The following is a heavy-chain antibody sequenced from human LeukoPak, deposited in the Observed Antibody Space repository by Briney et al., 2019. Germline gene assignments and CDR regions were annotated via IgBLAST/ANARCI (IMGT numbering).Heavy chain of an antibody. Sequence: SETLSLTCTDSGGSISSSSYYWGWIRQPPGKGLEWIGSIYYSGSTYYNPSLKSRVTISVDTSKNQFSLKLSSVTAADTAVYYCARSRRRITMVRGVIPYFDYWGQGTLVTVSS. CDR3: ARSRRRITMVRGVIPYFDY. D-gene: IGHD3-10*01. J-gene: IGHJ4*02. V-gene: IGHV4-39*07. CDR1: GGSISSSSYY. CDR2: IYYSGST.